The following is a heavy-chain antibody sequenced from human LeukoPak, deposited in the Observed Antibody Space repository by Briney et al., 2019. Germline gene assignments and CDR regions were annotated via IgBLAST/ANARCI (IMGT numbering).Heavy chain of an antibody. V-gene: IGHV4-4*07. CDR2: IYTSGNT. Sequence: SETLSLTCTDSGGSISGYYWTWIRQPAGKGLEWIGRIYTSGNTNCNPSLKSRVTMSVDTSKNQFSLKLSSVTAADTAVYYCARDGTNSGWAFDYWGQGTLVTVSS. CDR1: GGSISGYY. D-gene: IGHD6-19*01. CDR3: ARDGTNSGWAFDY. J-gene: IGHJ4*02.